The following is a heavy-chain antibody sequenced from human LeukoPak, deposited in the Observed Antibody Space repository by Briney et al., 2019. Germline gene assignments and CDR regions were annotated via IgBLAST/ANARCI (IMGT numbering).Heavy chain of an antibody. CDR2: ISYDGSNT. D-gene: IGHD3-22*01. CDR1: GFTFTSYG. Sequence: GRSLRLSCAASGFTFTSYGMHWVRQAPGKGLEWVAVISYDGSNTYYVDSVRGRFTISRDTSKGTLYLQMDSLRAEDTAVYYCARSPHNFYYDSSGYHPLDTFDMWSQGTMVTVSS. CDR3: ARSPHNFYYDSSGYHPLDTFDM. V-gene: IGHV3-30*03. J-gene: IGHJ3*02.